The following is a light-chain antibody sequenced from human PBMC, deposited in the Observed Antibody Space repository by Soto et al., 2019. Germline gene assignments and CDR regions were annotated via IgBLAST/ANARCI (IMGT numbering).Light chain of an antibody. CDR2: GSS. CDR3: QQYNDWLYS. J-gene: IGKJ2*03. CDR1: RPVRSN. Sequence: EMEMTQSPANMSVSPGERVAVSCRASRPVRSNLAWYQQKPGQPPRLLIYGSSTRATGIPARFSGSGSGTEFTLTVTSLQSADIAVYYCQQYNDWLYSFGQGTKVDIK. V-gene: IGKV3-15*01.